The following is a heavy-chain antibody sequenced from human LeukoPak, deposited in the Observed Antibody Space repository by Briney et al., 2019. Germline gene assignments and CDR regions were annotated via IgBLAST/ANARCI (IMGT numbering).Heavy chain of an antibody. D-gene: IGHD2-21*01. Sequence: RPGGSLRLSCAASGFTFRIYSMNWVRQAPGKGLEWLSYIGPDSNNIYYADSVKGRFTISRDNAENSLHLQMNSPRAEDTAIYYCARDSDWAFDYWGHGTLVTVSS. J-gene: IGHJ4*01. V-gene: IGHV3-48*01. CDR3: ARDSDWAFDY. CDR2: IGPDSNNI. CDR1: GFTFRIYS.